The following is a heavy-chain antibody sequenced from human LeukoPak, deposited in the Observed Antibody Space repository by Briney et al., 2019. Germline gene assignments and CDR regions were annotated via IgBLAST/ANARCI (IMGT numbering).Heavy chain of an antibody. CDR2: ISWNSGSI. CDR1: GFTFDDYA. D-gene: IGHD3-22*01. Sequence: PGGSLRLSCAASGFTFDDYAMHWVRQAPGKGLEWVSGISWNSGSIGYADSVKGRFTISRDNAKNSLYLQMNSLRAEDTALYYCAEDNYYDSSGYCDYWGQGTLVTVSS. V-gene: IGHV3-9*01. CDR3: AEDNYYDSSGYCDY. J-gene: IGHJ4*02.